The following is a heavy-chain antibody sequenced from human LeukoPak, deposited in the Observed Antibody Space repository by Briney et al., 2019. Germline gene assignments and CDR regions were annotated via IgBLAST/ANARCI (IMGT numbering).Heavy chain of an antibody. J-gene: IGHJ1*01. V-gene: IGHV3-23*01. CDR3: AKGRPRKLYYDILTVGFQH. CDR2: ISGSGGST. D-gene: IGHD3-9*01. Sequence: GGSLRLSCAASGFTFSSYAMSWVRQAPGKGLEWVSAISGSGGSTYYADSVKGRFTISRDNSKNTLYLQMNSLRAEDTAVYYCAKGRPRKLYYDILTVGFQHWGQGTLVTVSS. CDR1: GFTFSSYA.